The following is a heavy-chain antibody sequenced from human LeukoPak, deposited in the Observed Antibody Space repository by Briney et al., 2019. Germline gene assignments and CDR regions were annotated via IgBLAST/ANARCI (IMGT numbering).Heavy chain of an antibody. Sequence: PGGSLRLSCAASGFTFSRYWMSWVRQAPGKGLEWVANTKQDGSEKYYVDSVRGRFTISRDNAKNSLYLQMNSLRDEDTAVYYCASSYYDHRDHAFDIWGQGTMVTVSS. CDR3: ASSYYDHRDHAFDI. D-gene: IGHD3-22*01. J-gene: IGHJ3*02. V-gene: IGHV3-7*01. CDR1: GFTFSRYW. CDR2: TKQDGSEK.